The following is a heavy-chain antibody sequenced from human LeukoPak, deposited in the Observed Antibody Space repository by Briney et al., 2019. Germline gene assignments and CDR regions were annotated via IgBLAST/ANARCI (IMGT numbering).Heavy chain of an antibody. CDR3: ARDYVYSSSWWSNRYYYYYMDV. CDR2: ISSSGSTI. Sequence: PGGSLRLSCAASGFTFSSYEMNWVRQAPGKGLEWVSYISSSGSTIYYADSVKGRFTISRDNAKNSLYLQMNSLRAEDTAVYYCARDYVYSSSWWSNRYYYYYMDVWGKGTTVTISS. V-gene: IGHV3-48*03. J-gene: IGHJ6*03. D-gene: IGHD6-13*01. CDR1: GFTFSSYE.